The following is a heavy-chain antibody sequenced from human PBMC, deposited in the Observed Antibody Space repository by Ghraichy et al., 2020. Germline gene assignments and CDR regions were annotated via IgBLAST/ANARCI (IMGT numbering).Heavy chain of an antibody. CDR3: ARGGHDFWSGYTFHWFDP. D-gene: IGHD3-3*01. V-gene: IGHV4-59*01. Sequence: ESLNISCTVSGGSIINYYWSWIRQPPGKGLEWIGYIYYRGSTNYNPSLKSRVTISVDTSRNQFSLKLSSVTAADTAVYYCARGGHDFWSGYTFHWFDPWGQGTLVTVSS. CDR1: GGSIINYY. J-gene: IGHJ5*02. CDR2: IYYRGST.